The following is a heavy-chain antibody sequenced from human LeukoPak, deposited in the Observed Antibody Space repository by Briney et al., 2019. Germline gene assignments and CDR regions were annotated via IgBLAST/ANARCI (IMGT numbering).Heavy chain of an antibody. V-gene: IGHV1-2*02. D-gene: IGHD6-13*01. CDR1: GGTFSSYA. Sequence: ASVKVSCKASGGTFSSYAISWVRQAPGQGLAWMGWINPNSGGTNYAQKFQGRVTMTRDTSISTAYMELSRLRSDDTAVYYCANLAAACPTVLSYYYYGMDVWGQGTTVTVSS. CDR2: INPNSGGT. CDR3: ANLAAACPTVLSYYYYGMDV. J-gene: IGHJ6*02.